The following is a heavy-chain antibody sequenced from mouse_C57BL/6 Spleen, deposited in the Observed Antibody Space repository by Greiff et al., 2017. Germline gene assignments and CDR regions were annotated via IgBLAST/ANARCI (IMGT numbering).Heavy chain of an antibody. CDR1: GYTFTSYW. Sequence: VQLQQPGAELVRPGSSVKLSCKASGYTFTSYWMPWVKQRPIQGLEWIGNIDPSDSYTHYNQKFKDKATLTVDKSSSTAYMQLSRLTSEDSAVYSCARAGDYCGSSYYFDYWGQGTTLTVSS. V-gene: IGHV1-52*01. J-gene: IGHJ2*01. D-gene: IGHD1-1*01. CDR2: IDPSDSYT. CDR3: ARAGDYCGSSYYFDY.